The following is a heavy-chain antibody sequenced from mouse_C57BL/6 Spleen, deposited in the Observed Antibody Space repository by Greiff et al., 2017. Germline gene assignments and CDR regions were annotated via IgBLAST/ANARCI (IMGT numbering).Heavy chain of an antibody. CDR3: ARGGLREAGWFAY. CDR1: GYSFTDYN. D-gene: IGHD2-4*01. CDR2: INPNYGTT. V-gene: IGHV1-39*01. J-gene: IGHJ3*01. Sequence: EVQLQQSGPELVKPGASVKISCNASGYSFTDYNLNWVMQGNGKSLEWIGEINPNYGTTSYNQKFKGKATLTVDQSSSTAYMQLNSLTSEDSAVYDYARGGLREAGWFAYWGQGTLVTVSA.